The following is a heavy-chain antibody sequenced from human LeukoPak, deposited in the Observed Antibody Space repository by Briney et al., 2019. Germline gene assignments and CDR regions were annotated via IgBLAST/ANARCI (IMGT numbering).Heavy chain of an antibody. V-gene: IGHV3-30-3*01. CDR1: GFTFSRYA. D-gene: IGHD3-3*01. J-gene: IGHJ5*02. CDR3: ARDKEGFLEWSHWFDP. Sequence: PGGSLRLSCAASGFTFSRYAMHWVRQAPGKGLECVAVILYDGSKKYYADSVKGRFTISRGNSKNTVYLQMNSLRAEDTAVYYCARDKEGFLEWSHWFDPWGQGTLVTVSS. CDR2: ILYDGSKK.